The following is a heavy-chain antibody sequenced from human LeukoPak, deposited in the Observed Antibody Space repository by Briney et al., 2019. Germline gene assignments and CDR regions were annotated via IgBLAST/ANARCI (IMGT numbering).Heavy chain of an antibody. D-gene: IGHD3-3*01. Sequence: SETLSLTCAVSGYSISSGYHWGWSRPPPGKGREWIGSIYHSGSTYYNPSLKRRVTISVDSSNNQFSLKLSSVTAADTAVYYCARHPPNFWSGYSSFDYWGQGTLVTVSS. CDR3: ARHPPNFWSGYSSFDY. CDR1: GYSISSGYH. CDR2: IYHSGST. J-gene: IGHJ4*02. V-gene: IGHV4-38-2*01.